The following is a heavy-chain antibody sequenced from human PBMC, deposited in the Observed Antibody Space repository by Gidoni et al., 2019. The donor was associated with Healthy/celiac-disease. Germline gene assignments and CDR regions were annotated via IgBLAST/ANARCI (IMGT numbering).Heavy chain of an antibody. Sequence: QVQLVQSGAEVKKPGYSVKVSCKASGGTFSSYAISWVRQAPGQGLEWMGGIIPIFGTANYAQKFQGRVTITADKSTSTAYMELSSLRSEDTAVYYCARGRDIVVVPAAIPYDAFDIWGQGTMVTVSS. CDR3: ARGRDIVVVPAAIPYDAFDI. CDR1: GGTFSSYA. D-gene: IGHD2-2*02. V-gene: IGHV1-69*06. CDR2: IIPIFGTA. J-gene: IGHJ3*02.